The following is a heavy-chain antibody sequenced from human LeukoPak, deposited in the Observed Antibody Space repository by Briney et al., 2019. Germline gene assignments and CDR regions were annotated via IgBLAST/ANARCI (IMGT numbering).Heavy chain of an antibody. CDR1: GYTFSSYD. Sequence: ASVKVSCKAFGYTFSSYDINWVRQATGQGLEWMGWMNPNSGNTGYAQKFQGRVTMTRNTSISTAYMELSSLRSEDTAVYYCTRGRDFGVDYYYMDVWGKGTTVTVSS. CDR2: MNPNSGNT. CDR3: TRGRDFGVDYYYMDV. J-gene: IGHJ6*03. D-gene: IGHD3-3*01. V-gene: IGHV1-8*01.